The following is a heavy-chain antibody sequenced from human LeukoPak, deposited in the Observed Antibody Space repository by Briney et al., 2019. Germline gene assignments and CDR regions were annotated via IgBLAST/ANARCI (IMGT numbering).Heavy chain of an antibody. D-gene: IGHD3-22*01. CDR1: GGSISSYY. CDR3: ARDRDDSSGYHYGMDV. V-gene: IGHV4-59*01. Sequence: SETLSLTCTVSGGSISSYYWSWIRQPPGKGLEWIGYIYYSGSTNYNPSLKSRVTISVDTSKNQFSLKLSSVTAADTAVYYCARDRDDSSGYHYGMDVWGQGTTVTVSS. CDR2: IYYSGST. J-gene: IGHJ6*02.